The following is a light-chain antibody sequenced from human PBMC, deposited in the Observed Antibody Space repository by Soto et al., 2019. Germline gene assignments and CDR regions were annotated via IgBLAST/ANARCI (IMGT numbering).Light chain of an antibody. J-gene: IGKJ1*01. V-gene: IGKV3D-15*01. CDR2: GAS. CDR3: QQNNRWPHIT. Sequence: EIVLTQSPGTLSLSPGERATLSCRASQSVRTKLAWYQQKPGQAPRLLIYGASSRATGIPARFSGSGSGTEFTLTISRLQSEDSAVYFCQQNNRWPHITFGQGTKVDIK. CDR1: QSVRTK.